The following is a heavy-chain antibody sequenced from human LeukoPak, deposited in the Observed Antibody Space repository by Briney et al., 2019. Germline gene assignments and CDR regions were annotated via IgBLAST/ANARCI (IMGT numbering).Heavy chain of an antibody. D-gene: IGHD6-19*01. CDR2: SRNKANSYTT. CDR3: ARGVRYSSGWDFDY. J-gene: IGHJ4*02. Sequence: GGSLRLPCAASGFTFSDHYMDWVRQAPGKGLEWVGRSRNKANSYTTEYAASVKGRFTISRDDSKNSLYLQMNSLKTEDTAVYYCARGVRYSSGWDFDYWGQGTLVTVSS. V-gene: IGHV3-72*01. CDR1: GFTFSDHY.